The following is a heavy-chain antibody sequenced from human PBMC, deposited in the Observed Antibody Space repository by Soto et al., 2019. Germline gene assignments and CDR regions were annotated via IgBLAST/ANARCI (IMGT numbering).Heavy chain of an antibody. Sequence: EVQLVESGGGLVQPGGSLRLSCAASGFSFSDYYMDWVRQVPGKGLEWVGRTRNKANSYTAEYAPPVKGRFSISRHDSEDSMYLQMNSLKTEDTAVYYCARDTGGSYDYWGQGALVTVSS. D-gene: IGHD1-26*01. V-gene: IGHV3-72*01. CDR3: ARDTGGSYDY. J-gene: IGHJ4*02. CDR2: TRNKANSYTA. CDR1: GFSFSDYY.